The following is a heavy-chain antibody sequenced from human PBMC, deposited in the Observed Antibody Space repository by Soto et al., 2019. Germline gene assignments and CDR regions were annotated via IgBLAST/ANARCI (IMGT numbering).Heavy chain of an antibody. V-gene: IGHV3-33*01. CDR3: GRVDRYYGMDV. J-gene: IGHJ6*02. Sequence: QVQLVESGGGVVQPGRSLRLSCAASGFTFSNYGLHWVRQAPGKGLEWVADIWYDGRSKNYVDSVKGRFTISRDNSKKTLCLEMNRLRAEDSAVYYCGRVDRYYGMDVWGQGTTVTVSS. CDR1: GFTFSNYG. CDR2: IWYDGRSK.